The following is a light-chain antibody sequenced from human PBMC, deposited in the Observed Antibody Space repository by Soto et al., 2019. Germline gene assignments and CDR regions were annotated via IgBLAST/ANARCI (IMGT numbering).Light chain of an antibody. Sequence: EIVLTQSPGTLSLSPGERATLSCRASQSVFSSYLAWYQKKPGQAPRLLIYGASSRATGIPDRFSGGGSGTDFTLTISSLEPEDFALYYCQQYGSSPWTFGQGTKVEIK. CDR1: QSVFSSY. V-gene: IGKV3-20*01. J-gene: IGKJ1*01. CDR2: GAS. CDR3: QQYGSSPWT.